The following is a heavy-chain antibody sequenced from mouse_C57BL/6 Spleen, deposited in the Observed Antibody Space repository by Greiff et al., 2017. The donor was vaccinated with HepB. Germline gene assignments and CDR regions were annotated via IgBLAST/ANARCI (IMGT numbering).Heavy chain of an antibody. V-gene: IGHV1-15*01. J-gene: IGHJ2*01. CDR1: GYTFTDYE. CDR3: TESIGSYYLAN. Sequence: VQLQQSGAELVRPGASVTLSCKASGYTFTDYEMHWVKQTPVHGLEWIGAIDPETGGTAYNQKFTGKAILTADKSSSTAYMELRSLTSEDSAGYNCTESIGSYYLANGGKGTTLTVSS. CDR2: IDPETGGT.